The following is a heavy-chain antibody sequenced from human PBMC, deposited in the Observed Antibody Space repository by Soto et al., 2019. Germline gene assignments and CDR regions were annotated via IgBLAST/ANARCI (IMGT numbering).Heavy chain of an antibody. CDR2: IYYTGST. CDR1: GDSISSSSYY. D-gene: IGHD5-18*01. J-gene: IGHJ4*02. Sequence: QLQLQESGPGLVKPSETLSLTCTVSGDSISSSSYYWGWIRQPPGKGLEWIGSIYYTGSTFYNPSLQSRVSITTNTSKNQLPLSLSSATATDTAVYYCARQEGYRAGCPGYWGQGSQVTVSS. V-gene: IGHV4-39*01. CDR3: ARQEGYRAGCPGY.